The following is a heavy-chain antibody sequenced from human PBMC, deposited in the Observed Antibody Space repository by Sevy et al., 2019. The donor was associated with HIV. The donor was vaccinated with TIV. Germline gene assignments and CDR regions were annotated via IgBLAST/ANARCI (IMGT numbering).Heavy chain of an antibody. CDR2: ISRYNT. V-gene: IGHV1-18*01. CDR3: ARAPSGSQGPGQYFQH. CDR1: GYSFTNYG. D-gene: IGHD1-26*01. Sequence: ASVKVCCKTSGYSFTNYGITWVRQAPGQGLEWMGWISRYNTNYAQKLQDRVTMTTDTSTSTVYMELRSLRSDDTAVYYCARAPSGSQGPGQYFQHRGQGTLVTVSS. J-gene: IGHJ1*01.